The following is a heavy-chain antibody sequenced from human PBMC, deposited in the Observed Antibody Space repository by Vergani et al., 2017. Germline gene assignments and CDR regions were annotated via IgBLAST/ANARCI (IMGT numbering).Heavy chain of an antibody. Sequence: QVQLVQSGAEVKKPGSSVKVSCKASGGTFSSYAISWVRQAPGQGLEWMGRIIPILGTANYAQKFQGRVTITADESTSTAYMELSSLRSEDTAVYYCARDGERGYCSGGSCYSGYYYYMDVWGKGTTVTVSS. CDR3: ARDGERGYCSGGSCYSGYYYYMDV. V-gene: IGHV1-69*11. J-gene: IGHJ6*03. CDR1: GGTFSSYA. D-gene: IGHD2-15*01. CDR2: IIPILGTA.